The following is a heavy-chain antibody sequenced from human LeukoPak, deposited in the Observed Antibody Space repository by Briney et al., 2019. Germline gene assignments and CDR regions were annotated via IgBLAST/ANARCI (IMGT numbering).Heavy chain of an antibody. V-gene: IGHV3-23*01. CDR3: ARERIGPDY. CDR1: GFTFSSYA. J-gene: IGHJ4*02. CDR2: ISSSGSGT. D-gene: IGHD2-15*01. Sequence: GGSLRLSCAASGFTFSSYAMSWVRQAPAKGLEWVSGISSSGSGTYYGDSVKGRFTISRDNSKNTLYLQMNSLRGEDTAVYYCARERIGPDYWGQGTLVTVSS.